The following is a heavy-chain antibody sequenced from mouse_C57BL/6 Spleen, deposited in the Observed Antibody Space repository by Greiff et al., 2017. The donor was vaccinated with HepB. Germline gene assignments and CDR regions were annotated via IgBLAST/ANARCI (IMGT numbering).Heavy chain of an antibody. CDR3: ASRDGYYAAMDY. Sequence: QVQLQQPGAELVKPGASVKLSCKASGYTFTSYWMHWVKQRPGQGLEWIGMIHPNSGSTNYNEKFKSKATLTVDKSSSTAYMQLSSLTSEDSAVYYCASRDGYYAAMDYWGQGTSVTVSS. V-gene: IGHV1-64*01. D-gene: IGHD2-3*01. CDR2: IHPNSGST. CDR1: GYTFTSYW. J-gene: IGHJ4*01.